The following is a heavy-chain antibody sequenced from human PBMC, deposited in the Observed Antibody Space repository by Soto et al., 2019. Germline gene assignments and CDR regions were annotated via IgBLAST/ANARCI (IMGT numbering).Heavy chain of an antibody. J-gene: IGHJ5*02. V-gene: IGHV1-8*01. Sequence: QVQLVQSGAEMKKPGASVKVSCKASGYTFTNYDINWVRQAPGQGLEWLGWMTPNSGNTGYGQKFHGRVTWTRDTSISTAYMELSSMTSEDTAVDYCVGNTYDVGVFHLWGQGTLVTVSS. CDR2: MTPNSGNT. D-gene: IGHD3-3*01. CDR3: VGNTYDVGVFHL. CDR1: GYTFTNYD.